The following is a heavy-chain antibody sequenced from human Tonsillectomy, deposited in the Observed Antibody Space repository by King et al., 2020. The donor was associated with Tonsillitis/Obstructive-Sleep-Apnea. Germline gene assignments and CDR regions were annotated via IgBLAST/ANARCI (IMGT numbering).Heavy chain of an antibody. CDR1: GGSISSYY. D-gene: IGHD2-2*01. CDR2: IYYSGST. V-gene: IGHV4-59*01. J-gene: IGHJ3*02. CDR3: ATCSSSTGCYVAFDI. Sequence: VQLQESGPGLVKPSETLSLTCTVSGGSISSYYWSWIRQPPGKGLEWIGYIYYSGSTNYNPSLKSRVTISVDPSKNQFSLKLSSVTAADTAVYYCATCSSSTGCYVAFDIWGQGTMVTVSS.